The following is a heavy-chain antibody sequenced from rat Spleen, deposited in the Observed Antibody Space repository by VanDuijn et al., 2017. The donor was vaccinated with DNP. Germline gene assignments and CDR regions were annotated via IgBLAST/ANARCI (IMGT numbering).Heavy chain of an antibody. CDR2: INTDGGST. J-gene: IGHJ2*01. V-gene: IGHV5-58*01. CDR1: GFTFGSYW. Sequence: EVQLVESGGDLVQPGGSLKLSCVASGFTFGSYWMYWIRQAPGKGLEWVASINTDGGSTYYPDSVKGRFTISRDNAENTVYLQMNSLRSEDTATYYCAKRGQSVYFDYWGQGVMVTVSS. CDR3: AKRGQSVYFDY.